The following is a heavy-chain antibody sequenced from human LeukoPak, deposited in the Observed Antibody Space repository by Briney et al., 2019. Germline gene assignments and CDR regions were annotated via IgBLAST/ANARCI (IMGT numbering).Heavy chain of an antibody. J-gene: IGHJ4*02. CDR1: GFTFSRLA. V-gene: IGHV3-23*01. Sequence: GGSLRLSCAASGFTFSRLAMTWVRQAPGKGLEWVSTISASGPYYADAVRGRFTISRDNSRNTLSLQMDSLRAEDTAVYYCAKDHESDGYPCLDHWGLGTLATVSS. CDR2: ISASGP. D-gene: IGHD3-22*01. CDR3: AKDHESDGYPCLDH.